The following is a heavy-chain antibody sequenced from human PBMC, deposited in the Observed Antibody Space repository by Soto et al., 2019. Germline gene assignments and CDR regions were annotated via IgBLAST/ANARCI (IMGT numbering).Heavy chain of an antibody. D-gene: IGHD6-19*01. CDR2: IIPILGIA. CDR1: GGTFSSYT. V-gene: IGHV1-69*04. J-gene: IGHJ4*02. CDR3: AREPTHHYSSGWPTVDY. Sequence: SVKVSCKASGGTFSSYTISWVRQAPGQGLEWMGRIIPILGIANYAQKFQGRVTITADKSTSTAYMELSSLRSEDTAVYYCAREPTHHYSSGWPTVDYWGQGTLVPVSS.